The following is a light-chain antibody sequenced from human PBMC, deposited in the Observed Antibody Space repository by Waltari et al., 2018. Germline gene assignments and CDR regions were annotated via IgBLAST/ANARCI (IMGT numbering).Light chain of an antibody. CDR1: QTISSY. Sequence: DIQMTQSPSSLSASVGDRVTITCRASQTISSYLNWYQQKPGKAPKLLIYAASSLQSGVPSRFSGSESGTDFTLTISSLQPEDFATYYCQQSYSTPRTFGGGTKVEIK. J-gene: IGKJ4*01. V-gene: IGKV1-39*01. CDR2: AAS. CDR3: QQSYSTPRT.